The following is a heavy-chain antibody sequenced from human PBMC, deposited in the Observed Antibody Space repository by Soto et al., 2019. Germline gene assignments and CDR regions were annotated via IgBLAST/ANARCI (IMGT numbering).Heavy chain of an antibody. CDR1: GFIFSSYA. V-gene: IGHV3-30*18. CDR3: AKDGGGSSSDY. D-gene: IGHD6-6*01. Sequence: GGSLRLSCAASGFIFSSYAMHWVRQAPGKGLECVAVISFDGSNKYYVDSVKGRFTVSRDNSKNTLYLQMNSPRAEDTAVYYCAKDGGGSSSDYWGQGTLVTVSS. CDR2: ISFDGSNK. J-gene: IGHJ4*02.